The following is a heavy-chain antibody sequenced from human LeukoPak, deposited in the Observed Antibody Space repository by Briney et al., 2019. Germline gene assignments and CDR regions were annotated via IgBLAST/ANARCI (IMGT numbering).Heavy chain of an antibody. V-gene: IGHV3-23*01. CDR2: ITGTGGRT. D-gene: IGHD4-17*01. J-gene: IGHJ4*02. Sequence: GGSLRLSCAASGFTLSTDSMSWVRQAPGKGLECVSVITGTGGRTYYADPVRGRFTISRDISKNTLYLQMNSLRVEDTAVYYCARGGITVTRGFPLVYWGQGTLVTVSS. CDR3: ARGGITVTRGFPLVY. CDR1: GFTLSTDS.